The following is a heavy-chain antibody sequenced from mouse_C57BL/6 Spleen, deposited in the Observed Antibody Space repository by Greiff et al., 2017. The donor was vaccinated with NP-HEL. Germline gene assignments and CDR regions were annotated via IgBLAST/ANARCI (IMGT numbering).Heavy chain of an antibody. CDR2: INPNYGTT. Sequence: EVKLVESGPELVKPGASVKISCKASGYSFTDYNMNWVKQSNGKSLEWIGVINPNYGTTSYNQKFKGKATLTVDQSSSTAYMQLNSLTSEDSAVYYCARGTYYGSSYPFAYWGQGTLVTVSA. CDR3: ARGTYYGSSYPFAY. D-gene: IGHD1-1*01. V-gene: IGHV1-39*01. J-gene: IGHJ3*01. CDR1: GYSFTDYN.